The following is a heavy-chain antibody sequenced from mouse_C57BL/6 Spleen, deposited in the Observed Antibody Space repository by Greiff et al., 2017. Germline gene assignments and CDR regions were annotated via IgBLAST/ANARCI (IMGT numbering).Heavy chain of an antibody. V-gene: IGHV1-9*01. CDR3: ARGTSYGNSWFAY. D-gene: IGHD2-10*01. CDR2: ILPGSGST. Sequence: QVQLQPSGAELMKPGASVKLSCKATGYTFTGYWIEWVKQRPGHGLEWIGEILPGSGSTNYNEKFKGKATFTADTSSNTAYVQLSSLTTEDSAIYYCARGTSYGNSWFAYWGQGTLGTVSA. CDR1: GYTFTGYW. J-gene: IGHJ3*01.